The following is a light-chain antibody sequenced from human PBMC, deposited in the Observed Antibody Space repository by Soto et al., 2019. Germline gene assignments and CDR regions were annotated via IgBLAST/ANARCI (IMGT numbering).Light chain of an antibody. CDR3: CSYAGDSAWV. CDR2: EGS. V-gene: IGLV2-23*01. J-gene: IGLJ3*02. CDR1: SSDVGSYNF. Sequence: QSALTQPASVSGSPGQSITISCTGTSSDVGSYNFVSWYQQHPGKAPKLMIYEGSKRPSGVSNRFSGSKSGSTASLTISGLQAEDEADYYCCSYAGDSAWVFGGGTKVTVL.